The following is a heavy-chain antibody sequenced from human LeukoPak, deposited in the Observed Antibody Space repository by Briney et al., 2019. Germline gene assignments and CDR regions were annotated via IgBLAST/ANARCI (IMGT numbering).Heavy chain of an antibody. CDR1: GFTFDDYG. J-gene: IGHJ4*02. D-gene: IGHD5-18*01. Sequence: GGSLRLSCAAYGFTFDDYGMSWVRQAPGKGLEWVSDISGSGGSTYYADSVKGRFTISRDNSKNTLYLQMNSLRAEDTAVYYCAKRIQSAMATGYWGQGTLVTVSS. CDR2: ISGSGGST. V-gene: IGHV3-23*01. CDR3: AKRIQSAMATGY.